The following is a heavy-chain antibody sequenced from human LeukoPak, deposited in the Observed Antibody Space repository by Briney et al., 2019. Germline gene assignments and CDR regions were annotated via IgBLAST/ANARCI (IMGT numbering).Heavy chain of an antibody. CDR3: ARTEQLRGAGDY. V-gene: IGHV4-39*07. CDR2: IHYSEST. J-gene: IGHJ4*02. D-gene: IGHD6-6*01. Sequence: SETLSLTCTVSGGSISSTRYFWGWIRQPPGKGLEWIGSIHYSESTYYNPSLKSRVTISVDTSKNQFSLKLSSVTAADTAVYYCARTEQLRGAGDYWGQGTLVTVSS. CDR1: GGSISSTRYF.